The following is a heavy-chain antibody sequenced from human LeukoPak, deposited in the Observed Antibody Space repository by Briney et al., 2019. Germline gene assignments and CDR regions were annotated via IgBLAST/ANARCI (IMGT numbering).Heavy chain of an antibody. CDR3: ATKDLFGDYFDY. CDR1: GGSISSSSYY. D-gene: IGHD3-10*01. J-gene: IGHJ4*02. Sequence: SETLSLTCTVSGGSISSSSYYWGWIRQPPGRGLEWIGSIYYSGSTYYNPSLKSRVTISVDTSKNQFSLKLSSVAAADTAVYYCATKDLFGDYFDYWGQGTLVTVSS. V-gene: IGHV4-39*01. CDR2: IYYSGST.